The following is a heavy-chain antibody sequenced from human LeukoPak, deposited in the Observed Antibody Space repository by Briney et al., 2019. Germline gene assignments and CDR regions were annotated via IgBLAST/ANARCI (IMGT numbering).Heavy chain of an antibody. CDR3: AKGRSIVVVVAADY. J-gene: IGHJ4*02. CDR1: GFTFSSYG. CDR2: ISYDGSNK. V-gene: IGHV3-30*18. Sequence: PGGSLRLSCAASGFTFSSYGMHWVRQAPGKGLEWVAVISYDGSNKYYADSVKGRFTISRDNSKNTLYLQMNSLRAEDTAVYYCAKGRSIVVVVAADYWGQGTLVTVSS. D-gene: IGHD2-15*01.